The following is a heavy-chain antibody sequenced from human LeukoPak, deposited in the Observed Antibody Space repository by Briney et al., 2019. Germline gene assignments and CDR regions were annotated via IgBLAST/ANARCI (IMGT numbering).Heavy chain of an antibody. CDR2: INPNSGGT. D-gene: IGHD3-22*01. CDR3: ARVRYYYDSSGTIDY. Sequence: ASVKVSCKASGYTFTSYYMHWVRQAPGQGLEWMGWINPNSGGTNYAQKFQGRVTMTRDTSISTAYMELSRLRSDDTAVYYCARVRYYYDSSGTIDYWGQGTLVTVSS. V-gene: IGHV1-2*02. J-gene: IGHJ4*02. CDR1: GYTFTSYY.